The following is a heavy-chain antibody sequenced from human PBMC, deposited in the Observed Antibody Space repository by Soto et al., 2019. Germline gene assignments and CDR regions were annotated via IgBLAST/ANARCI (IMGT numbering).Heavy chain of an antibody. D-gene: IGHD2-15*01. Sequence: ASVKVSCKASGYTFTSYYIHWVRQPPGQGLEWMGIINPSNSTTYAQKFQGRVTMTRDTSTSTVYMELSSLRSEDTAEYYCARVHCSGSRCYSIYWWGQGTRVTGSS. V-gene: IGHV1-46*03. CDR2: INPSNST. CDR3: ARVHCSGSRCYSIYW. CDR1: GYTFTSYY. J-gene: IGHJ4*02.